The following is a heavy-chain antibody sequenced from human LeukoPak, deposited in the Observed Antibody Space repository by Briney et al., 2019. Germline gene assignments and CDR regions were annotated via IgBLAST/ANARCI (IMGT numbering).Heavy chain of an antibody. CDR3: ARGGGLDV. CDR2: INHNGNVN. V-gene: IGHV3-7*03. CDR1: GFTFSSYS. Sequence: GGSLRLPCAASGFTFSSYSMNWARQAPGKGLEWVASINHNGNVNYYVDSVKGRFTISRDNAKNSLYLQMSNLRAEDTAVYFCARGGGLDVWGQGATVTVSS. D-gene: IGHD3-16*01. J-gene: IGHJ6*02.